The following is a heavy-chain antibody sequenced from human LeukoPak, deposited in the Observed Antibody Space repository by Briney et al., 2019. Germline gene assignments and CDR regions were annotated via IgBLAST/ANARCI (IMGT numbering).Heavy chain of an antibody. CDR2: TYYRSKWFS. V-gene: IGHV6-1*01. D-gene: IGHD6-13*01. CDR3: ARVQAAACFDY. J-gene: IGHJ4*02. Sequence: SQTLSLTCAMSVDSVSVNTATGGWIRQYASGWLGLLGRTYYRSKWFSNYEVSVKSRITMNPDTSKNQFALQLSSVTPEDTAVYYCARVQAAACFDYWGQGTLVTVSS. CDR1: VDSVSVNTAT.